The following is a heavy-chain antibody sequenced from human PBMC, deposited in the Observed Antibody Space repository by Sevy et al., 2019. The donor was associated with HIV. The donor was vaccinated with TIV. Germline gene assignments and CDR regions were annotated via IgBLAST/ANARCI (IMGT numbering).Heavy chain of an antibody. CDR2: IRSKAYGGTT. Sequence: GGSLRLSCTASGFTFGDYAMSWFRQAPGKGLEWVGFIRSKAYGGTTEYAASVKGRFTISRDDSKSIAYLQMNSLKTDDTAVYYCTREYRGAHVRYCSSTSCYMYYYYGMDVWGQGTTVTVSS. V-gene: IGHV3-49*03. CDR1: GFTFGDYA. D-gene: IGHD2-2*02. J-gene: IGHJ6*02. CDR3: TREYRGAHVRYCSSTSCYMYYYYGMDV.